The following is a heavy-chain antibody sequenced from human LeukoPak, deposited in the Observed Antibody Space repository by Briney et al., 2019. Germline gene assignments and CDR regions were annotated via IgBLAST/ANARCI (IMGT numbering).Heavy chain of an antibody. V-gene: IGHV3-7*01. CDR2: IKQDGSEK. J-gene: IGHJ5*02. CDR3: AREISSWYRTEGRFDP. Sequence: GGSLRLSCAASGFTFSNYWMSWVRQAPGKGLEWVANIKQDGSEKYYVDSVKGRFTISRDNAKNSLYLQMNSLRAEDTAVYHCAREISSWYRTEGRFDPWGQGTLVTVSS. D-gene: IGHD6-13*01. CDR1: GFTFSNYW.